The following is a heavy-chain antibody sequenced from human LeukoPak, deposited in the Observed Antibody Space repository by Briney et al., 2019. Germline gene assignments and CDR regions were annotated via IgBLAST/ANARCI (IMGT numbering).Heavy chain of an antibody. CDR1: GFTFSSYW. Sequence: GGSLRLSCAASGFTFSSYWMSWVRQAPGKGLEWVANIKQDGSEKYYVDSVKGRFTISRDNSKNTLYLQMNSLRAEDTAVYYCAKDPYYDSSGYYYLVGYFDYWGQGTLVTVSS. V-gene: IGHV3-7*01. D-gene: IGHD3-22*01. J-gene: IGHJ4*02. CDR2: IKQDGSEK. CDR3: AKDPYYDSSGYYYLVGYFDY.